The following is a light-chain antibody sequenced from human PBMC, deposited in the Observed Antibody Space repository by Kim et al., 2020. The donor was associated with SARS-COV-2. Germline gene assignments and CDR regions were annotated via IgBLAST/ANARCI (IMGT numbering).Light chain of an antibody. Sequence: SYELTQPPSVSVAPGKTARITCGGNNIGSKSVHWYQQKPGQAPVLVIYYDSDRPSGIPERFSGSNSWNTATLTISRVEAGDEADYYCQVWVSSCVHPVFG. CDR2: YDS. CDR3: QVWVSSCVHPV. CDR1: NIGSKS. V-gene: IGLV3-21*04. J-gene: IGLJ2*01.